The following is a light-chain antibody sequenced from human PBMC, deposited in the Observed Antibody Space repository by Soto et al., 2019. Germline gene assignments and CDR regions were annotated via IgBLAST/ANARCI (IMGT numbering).Light chain of an antibody. J-gene: IGKJ1*01. CDR1: QSVSNNY. CDR3: QQYGISGT. CDR2: GAS. V-gene: IGKV3-20*01. Sequence: EIMLTQYPGTVSLAPGERATLSCRASQSVSNNYLAWYQQKPGQAPRLLIYGASNRATGIPDRFSGSGSGTDFTLTISRLAAEDFAVYYCQQYGISGTFGQGTKVDIK.